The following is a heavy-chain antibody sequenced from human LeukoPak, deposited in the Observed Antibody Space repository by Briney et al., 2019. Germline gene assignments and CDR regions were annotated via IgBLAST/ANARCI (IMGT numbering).Heavy chain of an antibody. Sequence: ASVKVSCKASGYTFTGYYMHWVRQAPGQGLEWMGWINPNSGGINYAQKFQGRVTMTRDTSISTAYMELSRLRSDDTAVYYCARILGYDFWSGYYGFDPWGQGTLVTVSS. J-gene: IGHJ5*02. D-gene: IGHD3-3*01. V-gene: IGHV1-2*02. CDR1: GYTFTGYY. CDR2: INPNSGGI. CDR3: ARILGYDFWSGYYGFDP.